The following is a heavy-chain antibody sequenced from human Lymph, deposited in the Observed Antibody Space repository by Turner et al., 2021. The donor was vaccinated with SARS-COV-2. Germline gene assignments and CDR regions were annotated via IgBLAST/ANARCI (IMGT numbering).Heavy chain of an antibody. D-gene: IGHD1-1*01. CDR1: GFTFSSYA. CDR2: SSGSGGNT. Sequence: EVQPLASGGGLVQPGGSLRLSCAASGFTFSSYAMSWVRQAPGKGLEWGSASSGSGGNTYYADSVKGRFTISRDNSKNTLYLQMNSLRAEDTAVYYCAKDPNWYVLSAVDYWGQGTLVTVSS. CDR3: AKDPNWYVLSAVDY. J-gene: IGHJ4*02. V-gene: IGHV3-23*01.